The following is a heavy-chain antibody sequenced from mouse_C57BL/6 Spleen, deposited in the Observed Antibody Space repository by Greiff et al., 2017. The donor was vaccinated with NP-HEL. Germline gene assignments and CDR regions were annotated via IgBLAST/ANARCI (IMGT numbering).Heavy chain of an antibody. D-gene: IGHD1-1*01. V-gene: IGHV1-82*01. Sequence: QVQLQQSGPELVKPGASVKISCKASGYAFSSSWMNWVKQRPGKGLEWIGRIYPGDGGTNYNGKFKGKATLTADKSSSTAYMQLSSLTSEDSAFYFCTVITTVVATDWYFDVWGTGTTVTVSS. CDR3: TVITTVVATDWYFDV. CDR2: IYPGDGGT. CDR1: GYAFSSSW. J-gene: IGHJ1*03.